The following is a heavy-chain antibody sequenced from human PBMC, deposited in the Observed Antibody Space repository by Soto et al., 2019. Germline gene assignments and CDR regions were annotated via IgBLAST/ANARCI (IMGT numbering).Heavy chain of an antibody. V-gene: IGHV3-11*01. CDR1: GFTFSDYY. J-gene: IGHJ4*02. CDR2: ISSSGYTI. CDR3: ARVERGITIFGVVIPPFDY. Sequence: QVQLVESGGSLVKPGGSLRLSCAASGFTFSDYYMSWIRQAPGKGLEWVSYISSSGYTIYYADSVKGRFTISRDNAKNSLYLQMNSLRAEDTAVYYCARVERGITIFGVVIPPFDYWGQGTLVTVSS. D-gene: IGHD3-3*01.